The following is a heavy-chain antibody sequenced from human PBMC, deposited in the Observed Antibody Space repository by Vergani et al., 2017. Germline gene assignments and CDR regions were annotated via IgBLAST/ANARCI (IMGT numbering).Heavy chain of an antibody. J-gene: IGHJ4*02. CDR2: ISYDGSNK. CDR3: ARDYYDSSGYYSY. D-gene: IGHD3-22*01. CDR1: GFTFSSYG. V-gene: IGHV3-30*19. Sequence: QVQLVESGGGVVQPGRSLRLSCAASGFTFSSYGMHWVRQAPGKGLEWVAVISYDGSNKYYADSVKGRFTISRDNSKNTLYLQMNSLRAEDTAVYYCARDYYDSSGYYSYWGQGSLVTVSS.